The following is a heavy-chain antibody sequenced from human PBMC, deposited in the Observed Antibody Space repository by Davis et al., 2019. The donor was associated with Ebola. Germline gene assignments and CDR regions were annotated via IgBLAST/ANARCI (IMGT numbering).Heavy chain of an antibody. Sequence: KVSCKGSGYSFTSYWIGWVRQMPGKGLEWMGIIYPGDSDTRYSPSFQGQVTISADKSISTAYLQWSSLKASDTAMYYCARHSPTLVIGMDVWGKGTTVTVSS. CDR3: ARHSPTLVIGMDV. CDR1: GYSFTSYW. CDR2: IYPGDSDT. D-gene: IGHD3-3*02. J-gene: IGHJ6*04. V-gene: IGHV5-51*01.